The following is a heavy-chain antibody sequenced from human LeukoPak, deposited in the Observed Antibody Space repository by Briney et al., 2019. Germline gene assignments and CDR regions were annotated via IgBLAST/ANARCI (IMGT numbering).Heavy chain of an antibody. Sequence: SETLSLTCAVYGGSFSGYYWSWIRQPPGKGLEWIGEINHSGSTNYNPSLNSRVTISVDTSKNQFSLRLSSVTAADTAIYYCARAVSGRFDYWGQGTLVTVSS. CDR3: ARAVSGRFDY. D-gene: IGHD6-19*01. V-gene: IGHV4-34*01. CDR2: INHSGST. J-gene: IGHJ4*02. CDR1: GGSFSGYY.